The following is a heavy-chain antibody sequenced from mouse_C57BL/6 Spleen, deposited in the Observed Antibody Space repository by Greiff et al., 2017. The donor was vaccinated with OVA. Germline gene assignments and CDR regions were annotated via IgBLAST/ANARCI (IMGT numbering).Heavy chain of an antibody. V-gene: IGHV1-19*01. D-gene: IGHD1-1*01. CDR3: ARIYYYGSSPGGYFDY. Sequence: EVQLQQSGPVLVKPGASVKMSCKASGYTFTDYYMNWVKQSHGKSLEWIGVINPYNGGTSYNQKFKGKATLTVDKSSSTAYMELNSLTSEDSAVYYCARIYYYGSSPGGYFDYWGQGTTLTVSS. J-gene: IGHJ2*01. CDR1: GYTFTDYY. CDR2: INPYNGGT.